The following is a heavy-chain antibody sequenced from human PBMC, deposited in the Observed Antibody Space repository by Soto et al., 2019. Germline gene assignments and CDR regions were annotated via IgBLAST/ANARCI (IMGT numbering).Heavy chain of an antibody. CDR3: ARDPPVRRSWNDREAFDI. J-gene: IGHJ3*02. V-gene: IGHV1-18*01. CDR1: GYTFTSYG. D-gene: IGHD1-1*01. CDR2: INTNNGNT. Sequence: APVKVSCKASGYTFTSYGISWVRQAPGQGLEWMAWINTNNGNTNYAQKFQGRVTVTTDTSTSTAYMELRSLRSDGTAVYYCARDPPVRRSWNDREAFDIWGQGTMVTVSS.